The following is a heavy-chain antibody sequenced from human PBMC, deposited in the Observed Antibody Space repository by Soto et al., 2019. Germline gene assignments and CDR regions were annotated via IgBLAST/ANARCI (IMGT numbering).Heavy chain of an antibody. CDR1: GFSFSTYI. D-gene: IGHD2-2*01. V-gene: IGHV3-21*01. J-gene: IGHJ4*02. CDR2: ISVSSSYI. Sequence: GGSLRLSCAASGFSFSTYIMNWVRQAPGKGLEWVSSISVSSSYIYFADSVKGRFTISRDNAKNSLYLQMNSLRAEDTAVYYCARGTYCSSTSCPFFDYWGQGALVTVSS. CDR3: ARGTYCSSTSCPFFDY.